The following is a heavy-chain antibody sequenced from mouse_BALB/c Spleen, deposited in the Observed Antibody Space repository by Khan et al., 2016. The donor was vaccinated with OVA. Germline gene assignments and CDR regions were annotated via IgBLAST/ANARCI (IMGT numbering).Heavy chain of an antibody. D-gene: IGHD3-3*01. V-gene: IGHV2-6-4*01. CDR3: ARNRDGGSYWYFDV. CDR2: IWSGGST. Sequence: QMQLKESGPGLVAPSQSLSITCTVSGFSLSRYSVYWVRQPPGKGLEWLGMIWSGGSTDYNSALKSRLSISKDNSKSQVFLKMNSLQSDDTAMYYCARNRDGGSYWYFDVWGAGTTVTVSS. J-gene: IGHJ1*01. CDR1: GFSLSRYS.